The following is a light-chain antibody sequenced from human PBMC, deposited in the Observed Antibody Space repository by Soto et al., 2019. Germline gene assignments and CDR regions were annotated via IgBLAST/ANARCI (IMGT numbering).Light chain of an antibody. V-gene: IGKV1-39*01. CDR1: QHIDTF. CDR2: TAS. Sequence: EIQMTQSPLSLSASVGDRVTITCRASQHIDTFLVWYQVKPGKAPNLLIQTASSLHSGVPSRFSGGGFGASFPLTISSLQPEDFATYYCQKSSTTPYTFGQGTKLEIK. J-gene: IGKJ2*01. CDR3: QKSSTTPYT.